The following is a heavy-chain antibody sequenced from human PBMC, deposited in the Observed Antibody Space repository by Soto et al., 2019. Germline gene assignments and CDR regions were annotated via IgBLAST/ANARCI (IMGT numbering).Heavy chain of an antibody. V-gene: IGHV3-30*04. CDR2: ISYDGRQS. D-gene: IGHD3-9*01. Sequence: GGSLRLSCAASGFTFTAFAVHWVRQAPGKGLEWVAVISYDGRQSRYADSVKGRLTLSRDNSKNTVFLQMNSLTTEDTAIYYCAKDRYFYSYYFDYWGQGTRVTVSS. J-gene: IGHJ4*02. CDR1: GFTFTAFA. CDR3: AKDRYFYSYYFDY.